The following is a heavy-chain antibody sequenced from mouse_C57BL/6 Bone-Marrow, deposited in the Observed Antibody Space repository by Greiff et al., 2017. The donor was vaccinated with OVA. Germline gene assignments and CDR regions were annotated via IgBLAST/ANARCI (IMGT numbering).Heavy chain of an antibody. J-gene: IGHJ3*01. D-gene: IGHD2-13*01. CDR3: TLDYAWFAY. V-gene: IGHV14-4*01. Sequence: VQLQQSWPELVRPGASVKMSCTASGFHIKDDYKHWVKQRPEQGLEWVGWIYPENGDNEYASKFQGKAPITADTSSNTAYLQRSSLTSEDTAVYYCTLDYAWFAYWGQGTLVTVSA. CDR1: GFHIKDDY. CDR2: IYPENGDN.